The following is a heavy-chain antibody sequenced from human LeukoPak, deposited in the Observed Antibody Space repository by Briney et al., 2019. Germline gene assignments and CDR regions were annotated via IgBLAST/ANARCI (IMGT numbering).Heavy chain of an antibody. CDR1: GYTFTSYY. D-gene: IGHD3-22*01. CDR3: ARDSRDSRKNNWFDP. Sequence: ASVKVSCKASGYTFTSYYMHWVRQAPGQGLEWMGIINPSGGSTSYAQKLQGRVTMTRDTSTSTVYMELSSLRSEDTAVYYCARDSRDSRKNNWFDPWGQGTLVTVSS. J-gene: IGHJ5*02. CDR2: INPSGGST. V-gene: IGHV1-46*01.